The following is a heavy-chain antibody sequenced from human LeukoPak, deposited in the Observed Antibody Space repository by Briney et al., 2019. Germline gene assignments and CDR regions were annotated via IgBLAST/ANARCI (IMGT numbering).Heavy chain of an antibody. V-gene: IGHV3-23*01. CDR1: GFTFSSYA. D-gene: IGHD2-15*01. CDR2: ISGSGGST. Sequence: GGSLRLSCAASGFTFSSYAMSWVRQAPGKGLEWVSAISGSGGSTYYTDSVKGRFTISTDNSKNTLYLQMNSLRAEDPAVYYCAKGGSGSSYSRSDYWGQGTLVTVSS. J-gene: IGHJ4*02. CDR3: AKGGSGSSYSRSDY.